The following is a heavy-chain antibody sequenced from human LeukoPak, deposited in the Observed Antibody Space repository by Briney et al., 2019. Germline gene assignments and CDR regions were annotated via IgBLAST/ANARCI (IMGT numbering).Heavy chain of an antibody. J-gene: IGHJ4*02. V-gene: IGHV1-69*15. CDR2: IIPIFGTA. CDR1: GGTFSSYA. Sequence: GASVKVSCKASGGTFSSYAISWVRQAPGQGLEWMGRIIPIFGTANYAQKFQGRVTITADESTSTAYMELSSLRSEDTAVYYCARASEMATITPLDYWGQGTLVTVSS. D-gene: IGHD5-24*01. CDR3: ARASEMATITPLDY.